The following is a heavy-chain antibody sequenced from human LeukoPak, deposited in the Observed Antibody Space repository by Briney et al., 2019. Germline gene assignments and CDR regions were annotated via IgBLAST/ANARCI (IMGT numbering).Heavy chain of an antibody. CDR2: ISSSSSTI. D-gene: IGHD3-22*01. CDR1: GFTFSSYS. CDR3: ARDLGYYYDSSGYGDY. Sequence: PGGSLRLSCAASGFTFSSYSMNWVRQAPGKGLEWVSYISSSSSTIYYADSVKGRFTISRDNAKNSLYLQMNSLRAEDTAVYYCARDLGYYYDSSGYGDYWGQGTLVTVSS. J-gene: IGHJ4*02. V-gene: IGHV3-48*01.